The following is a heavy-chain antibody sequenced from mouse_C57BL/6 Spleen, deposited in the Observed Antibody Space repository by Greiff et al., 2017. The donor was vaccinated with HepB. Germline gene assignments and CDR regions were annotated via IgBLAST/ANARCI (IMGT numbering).Heavy chain of an antibody. J-gene: IGHJ4*01. CDR2: IYPSDSET. CDR3: ARYSMGLYAMDY. D-gene: IGHD2-10*02. V-gene: IGHV1-61*01. Sequence: QVQLQQPGAELVRPGSSVKLSCKASGYTFTSYWMDWVKQRPGQGLEWIGNIYPSDSETHYNQKFKDKATLTVDKSSSTAYMQLSSLTSEDSAVYYCARYSMGLYAMDYWGQGTSVTVSS. CDR1: GYTFTSYW.